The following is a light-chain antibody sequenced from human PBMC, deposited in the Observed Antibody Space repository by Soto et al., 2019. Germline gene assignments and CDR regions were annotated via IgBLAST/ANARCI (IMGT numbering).Light chain of an antibody. V-gene: IGLV2-23*02. CDR2: EVS. Sequence: QSVLTQPASVSGSPGQSITISCTGTSSDVGSYSLVSWYQQHPGKAPKLMVYEVSKRPSGVSNRFSGSKSGNTASLTISGLQAEDEADYYCCSYAGSNNFDVFGTGTKVTVL. CDR3: CSYAGSNNFDV. J-gene: IGLJ1*01. CDR1: SSDVGSYSL.